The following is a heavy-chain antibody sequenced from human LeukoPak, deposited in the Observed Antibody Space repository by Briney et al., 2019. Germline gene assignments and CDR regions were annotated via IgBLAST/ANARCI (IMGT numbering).Heavy chain of an antibody. CDR1: GFSFSSYN. D-gene: IGHD2/OR15-2a*01. Sequence: PGGSLRLSCEASGFSFSSYNMDWVRQTPGKGLEWISSITTSSSYTFYADSVKGRFTISRDDAKNSLFLQMNSLRAEDTATYYCARGEFGDYYYFYMDVWGKGTTVTVSS. J-gene: IGHJ6*03. V-gene: IGHV3-21*01. CDR3: ARGEFGDYYYFYMDV. CDR2: ITTSSSYT.